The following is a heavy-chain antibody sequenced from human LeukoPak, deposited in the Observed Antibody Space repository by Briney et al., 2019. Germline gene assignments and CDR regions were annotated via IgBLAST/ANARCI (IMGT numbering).Heavy chain of an antibody. CDR3: ARDYYCSGGSCLYFDY. CDR1: GFTFSSYG. Sequence: GRSLRLSCAASGFTFSSYGMHWVRQAPGKGLEWVAVMYYDGISKYYADSVKGRFTISRDIYKNTLYLQMNSLRVEDTAVYYCARDYYCSGGSCLYFDYWGQGTLVTVSS. D-gene: IGHD2-15*01. V-gene: IGHV3-33*01. CDR2: MYYDGISK. J-gene: IGHJ4*02.